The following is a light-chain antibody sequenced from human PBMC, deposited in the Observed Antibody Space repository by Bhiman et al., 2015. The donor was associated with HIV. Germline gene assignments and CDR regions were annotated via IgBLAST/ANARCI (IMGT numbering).Light chain of an antibody. J-gene: IGLJ2*01. CDR1: ASNIGAGYD. CDR2: DNN. CDR3: ATWDSSLSAVV. Sequence: QSVLTQPPSVSGAPGQRVTISCTGSASNIGAGYDVHWYQHLPGTAPKLLIYDNNNRPSGVPDRFSGSKSGTSATLAITGLQTGDEADYYCATWDSSLSAVVFGGGTKLTVL. V-gene: IGLV1-50*01.